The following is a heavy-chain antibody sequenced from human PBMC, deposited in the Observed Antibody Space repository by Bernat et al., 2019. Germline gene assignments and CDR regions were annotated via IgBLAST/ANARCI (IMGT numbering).Heavy chain of an antibody. V-gene: IGHV4-59*08. J-gene: IGHJ3*02. CDR3: GRHRGGVVDAHDI. Sequence: QVQLQESGPGLVKPSETLSLTCSVSGGSISSYYWSWIRQPPGKGLVWIGYIYYRGSTNYNRSLKSRVTISVETPKNQCYRQLRPVTATDVGVYYGGRHRGGVVDAHDIWGQGTRVT. CDR2: IYYRGST. CDR1: GGSISSYY. D-gene: IGHD2-15*01.